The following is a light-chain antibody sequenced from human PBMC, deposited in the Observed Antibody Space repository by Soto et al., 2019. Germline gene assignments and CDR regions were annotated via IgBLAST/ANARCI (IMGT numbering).Light chain of an antibody. CDR2: GAS. CDR1: QSISGT. CDR3: QQDKKSTWK. J-gene: IGKJ1*01. Sequence: PQCPPALSNSPTKSRSRSCRASQSISGTLAWYQQKPGQAPRLLIHGASTRAPGFPARFSGSGSGTDFTLTISSLQSEDFTVYYCQQDKKSTWKFGEVAKVEIK. V-gene: IGKV3-15*01.